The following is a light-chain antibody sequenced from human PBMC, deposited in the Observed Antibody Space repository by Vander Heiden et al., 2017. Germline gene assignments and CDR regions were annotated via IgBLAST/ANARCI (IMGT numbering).Light chain of an antibody. CDR1: QNVRSY. CDR2: DAS. V-gene: IGKV3-11*01. J-gene: IGKJ4*01. CDR3: QQRVNWPLT. Sequence: EVVLTQSPATLSLSLGESATLSCRASQNVRSYLAWYQQKPGQAPRLLIYDASNRATGIPARFSGSGSGTDFTLTISSLDPEDFAVYFCQQRVNWPLTFGGGTQVEIK.